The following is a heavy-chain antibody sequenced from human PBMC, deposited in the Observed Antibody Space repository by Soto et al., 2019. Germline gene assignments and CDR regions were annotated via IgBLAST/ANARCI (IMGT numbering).Heavy chain of an antibody. Sequence: ASVTVSCKASGGTFSSYAIRWVRQAPGQGLEWMGGIIPIFGTANYAQKFQGRVTITADESTSTAYMELSSLRSEDTAVYYCARDPGYCSSTSCYRGDYYYGMDVWGQGTTVTVSS. CDR1: GGTFSSYA. J-gene: IGHJ6*02. CDR3: ARDPGYCSSTSCYRGDYYYGMDV. V-gene: IGHV1-69*13. D-gene: IGHD2-2*02. CDR2: IIPIFGTA.